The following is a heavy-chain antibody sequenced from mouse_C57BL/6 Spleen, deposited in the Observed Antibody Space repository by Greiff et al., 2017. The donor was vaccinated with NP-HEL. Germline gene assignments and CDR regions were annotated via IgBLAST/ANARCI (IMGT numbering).Heavy chain of an antibody. J-gene: IGHJ2*01. Sequence: VQLQQSGPELVKPGASVKISCKASGYAFSSSWMNWVKQRPGKGLEWIGRIYPGDGDTNYNGKLKGKATLTADKSSSTAYIQLSSLTSEDSAVYFCAREGYYGSWDFDYWGQGTTLTVSS. CDR1: GYAFSSSW. V-gene: IGHV1-82*01. CDR3: AREGYYGSWDFDY. CDR2: IYPGDGDT. D-gene: IGHD1-1*01.